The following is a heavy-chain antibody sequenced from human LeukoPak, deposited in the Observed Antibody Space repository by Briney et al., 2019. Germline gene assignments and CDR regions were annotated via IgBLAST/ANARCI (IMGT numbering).Heavy chain of an antibody. D-gene: IGHD3-3*01. CDR1: GFTFSSYG. CDR2: ISRSGSTT. CDR3: ARVASGYSEQFDS. V-gene: IGHV3-48*03. J-gene: IGHJ4*02. Sequence: GGSLRLSCAASGFTFSSYGMNWVRQAPGKGLEWVSYISRSGSTTYYADSVKGRFTISRDNAKNSLYLQMKSLRAEDTAVYYCARVASGYSEQFDSWGQGTLVTVSS.